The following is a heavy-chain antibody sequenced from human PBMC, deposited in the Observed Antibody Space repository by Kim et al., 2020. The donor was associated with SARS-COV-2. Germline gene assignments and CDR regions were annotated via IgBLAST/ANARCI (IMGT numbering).Heavy chain of an antibody. J-gene: IGHJ5*02. CDR2: IYYSGST. CDR1: GVSIKATAHY. CDR3: ARHFSLRLRYNWFDP. V-gene: IGHV4-39*01. Sequence: SETLSLTCIVSGVSIKATAHYWAWVRQSPGKGLEHIGSIYYSGSTYYNPSLESRARLSVDTSKNEFSLRMTSLTAAATAFYCVARHFSLRLRYNWFDP.